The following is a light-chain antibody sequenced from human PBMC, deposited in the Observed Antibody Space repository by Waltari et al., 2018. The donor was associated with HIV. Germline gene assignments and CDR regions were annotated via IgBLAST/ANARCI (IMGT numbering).Light chain of an antibody. V-gene: IGLV3-25*03. CDR2: KNT. CDR1: TLPKQY. J-gene: IGLJ2*01. CDR3: QSAGSSAYSVV. Sequence: SSELTQPPSVPVSPGQTARITCPGDTLPKQYAYWYQQKAGQAPVLVIYKNTVRPSGIPGRFAGSSSGTTVTLTISGVQAEDEADFYCQSAGSSAYSVVFGGGTKLTVL.